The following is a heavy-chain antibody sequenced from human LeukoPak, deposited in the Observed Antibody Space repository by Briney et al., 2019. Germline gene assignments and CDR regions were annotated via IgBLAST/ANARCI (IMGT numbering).Heavy chain of an antibody. D-gene: IGHD4-11*01. CDR1: GGSVSSGSYY. J-gene: IGHJ6*02. V-gene: IGHV4-61*01. CDR2: IYYSGST. CDR3: ARESGERRVTTYYYYGMDV. Sequence: SETLSLTCTVSGGSVSSGSYYWSWIRQPPGKGLEWIGYIYYSGSTNYNPSLKSRVTISVDTSKNQFSLKLSSVTAADTAVYYCARESGERRVTTYYYYGMDVWGQGTTVTVSS.